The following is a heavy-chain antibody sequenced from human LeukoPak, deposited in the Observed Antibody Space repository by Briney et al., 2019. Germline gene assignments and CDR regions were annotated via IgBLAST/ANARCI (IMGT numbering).Heavy chain of an antibody. J-gene: IGHJ4*02. CDR3: AKATYDSSGFDY. D-gene: IGHD3-22*01. CDR2: ISYDGSNK. Sequence: GGSLRLSCAAWGFTFSSYGMQGVRQAPGKGLEGVAVISYDGSNKYYADSVKGRFTISRDNSKNTLYLQMNSLRAEDTAVYYCAKATYDSSGFDYWGQGTLVTVSS. V-gene: IGHV3-30*18. CDR1: GFTFSSYG.